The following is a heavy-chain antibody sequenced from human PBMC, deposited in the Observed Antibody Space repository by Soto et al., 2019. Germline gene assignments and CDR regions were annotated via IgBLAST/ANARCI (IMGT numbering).Heavy chain of an antibody. Sequence: EVQLLESGGGLVQPGGSLRLSCAASGFTFSSYAMSWVRQAPGKGLEWVSAISGSGGSTYYADSVKGRFTISRDNSKNTLYLQMNSLRAEDTAVYYCAKDLNYGAHPAESFPHWGQGTLVTDSS. CDR3: AKDLNYGAHPAESFPH. J-gene: IGHJ1*01. D-gene: IGHD4-17*01. CDR1: GFTFSSYA. CDR2: ISGSGGST. V-gene: IGHV3-23*01.